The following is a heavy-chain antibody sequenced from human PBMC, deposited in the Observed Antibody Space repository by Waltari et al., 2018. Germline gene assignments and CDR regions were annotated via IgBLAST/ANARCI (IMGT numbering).Heavy chain of an antibody. V-gene: IGHV5-51*01. CDR2: IYPGDSDT. CDR1: GYTFTSYW. Sequence: EVQLVQSGAEIRKPGESLKISCKASGYTFTSYWIAWVRQMPGKGLEWMGAIYPGDSDTRYSTPVQGQVSCAADKSSTTAYLQWSSLKASDTAMYYCARCRAAAGSSAFDSWGQGTLITVSS. J-gene: IGHJ4*02. CDR3: ARCRAAAGSSAFDS. D-gene: IGHD6-13*01.